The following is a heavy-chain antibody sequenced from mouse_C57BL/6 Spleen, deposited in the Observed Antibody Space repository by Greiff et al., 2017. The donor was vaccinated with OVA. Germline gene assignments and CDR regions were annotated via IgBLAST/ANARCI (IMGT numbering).Heavy chain of an antibody. CDR1: GYTFTSYW. Sequence: VQLQQSGAELAKPGASVKLSCKASGYTFTSYWMHWVKQRPGQGLEWIGYINPSSGYTKYTQKFKDKATLTADKSSSTAYMQLSSLTYEDSAVYYGARPYDYSYYAMDYWGQGTSVTVSS. D-gene: IGHD2-4*01. V-gene: IGHV1-7*01. J-gene: IGHJ4*01. CDR3: ARPYDYSYYAMDY. CDR2: INPSSGYT.